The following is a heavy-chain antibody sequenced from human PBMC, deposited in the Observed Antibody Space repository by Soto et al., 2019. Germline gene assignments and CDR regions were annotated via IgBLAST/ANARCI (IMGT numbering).Heavy chain of an antibody. Sequence: QVQLQQWGAGLLKPSETLSLTCAVYGGSFSGYYWSWIRQPPGKGLEWIGEINHSGSTNYNPSLKSRVTISVDTSKNQFSLKLSSVTAADTAVYYCARGGYYGSGSYWTYYYYGMDVWGQGTTVTVSS. V-gene: IGHV4-34*01. J-gene: IGHJ6*02. CDR3: ARGGYYGSGSYWTYYYYGMDV. CDR1: GGSFSGYY. CDR2: INHSGST. D-gene: IGHD3-10*01.